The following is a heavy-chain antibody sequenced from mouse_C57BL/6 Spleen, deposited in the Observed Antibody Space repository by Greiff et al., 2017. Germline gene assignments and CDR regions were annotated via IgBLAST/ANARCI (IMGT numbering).Heavy chain of an antibody. V-gene: IGHV7-3*01. CDR2: IRNKANGYTT. D-gene: IGHD2-3*01. CDR3: ARYDDGYYDYFDY. CDR1: GFTFTDYY. J-gene: IGHJ2*01. Sequence: EVQLVESGGGLVQPGGSLSLSCAASGFTFTDYYMSWVRQPPGKALEWLGFIRNKANGYTTEYSASVKGRFTISRDNSQSILYLQMNALRAEDSATYYCARYDDGYYDYFDYWGQGTTLTVSS.